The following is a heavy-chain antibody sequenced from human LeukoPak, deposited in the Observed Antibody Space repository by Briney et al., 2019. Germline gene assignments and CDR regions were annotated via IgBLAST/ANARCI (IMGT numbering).Heavy chain of an antibody. D-gene: IGHD2-2*01. CDR1: GFTFDDYA. J-gene: IGHJ4*02. CDR3: AKAFSPGIVVVPAAT. Sequence: PGGSLRLSCAASGFTFDDYAMHWVRQAPGKGLEWVSGISWNSGSIGYADSVKGRFTISRDNAKNSLYLQMNSLRAEDTALYYCAKAFSPGIVVVPAATWGQGTLVTVSS. CDR2: ISWNSGSI. V-gene: IGHV3-9*01.